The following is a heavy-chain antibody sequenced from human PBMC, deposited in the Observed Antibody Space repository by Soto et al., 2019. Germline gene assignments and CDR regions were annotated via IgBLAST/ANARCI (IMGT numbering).Heavy chain of an antibody. D-gene: IGHD2-15*01. V-gene: IGHV1-69*15. Sequence: QVQLVQSGAEVKKPGSSVKVSCKASGGTFSNDAITRVRQAPGRGLEWLGRIIPIFGTRDYAQKFQGRVTITADDSTTTAYMELSSLRSDDTAVYYCAKDGGREGYFGNWFDPWGQGTLVTVSS. J-gene: IGHJ5*02. CDR1: GGTFSNDA. CDR2: IIPIFGTR. CDR3: AKDGGREGYFGNWFDP.